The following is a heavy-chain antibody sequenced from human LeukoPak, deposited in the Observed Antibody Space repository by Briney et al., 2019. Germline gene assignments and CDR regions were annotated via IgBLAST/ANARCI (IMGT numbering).Heavy chain of an antibody. D-gene: IGHD3-22*01. CDR3: ARDSADFYYYDSSGYYPDY. Sequence: GGSLRLSCAASGFTFSSYWMSWVRQAPGKGLEWVAVISYDGSNKYYADSVKGRFTISRDNSKNTLYLQMNSLRAEDAAVYYCARDSADFYYYDSSGYYPDYWGQGTLVTVSS. V-gene: IGHV3-30-3*01. CDR1: GFTFSSYW. CDR2: ISYDGSNK. J-gene: IGHJ4*02.